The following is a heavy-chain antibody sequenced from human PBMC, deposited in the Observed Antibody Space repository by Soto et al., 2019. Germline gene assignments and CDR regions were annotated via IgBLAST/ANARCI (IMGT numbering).Heavy chain of an antibody. CDR1: GGSISSYY. V-gene: IGHV4-59*01. D-gene: IGHD3-22*01. J-gene: IGHJ3*02. Sequence: PSATLSLTCTVSGGSISSYYWSWIRQPPGKGLEWIGYIYYSGSTNYNPSLKSRVTISVDTSKNQFSLKLSSVTAADTAVYYCAREGVSDYYDSSGYYYAFDIWGQGTMVTVSS. CDR3: AREGVSDYYDSSGYYYAFDI. CDR2: IYYSGST.